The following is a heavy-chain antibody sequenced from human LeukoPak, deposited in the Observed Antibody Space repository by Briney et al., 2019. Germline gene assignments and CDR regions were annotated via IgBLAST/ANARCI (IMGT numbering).Heavy chain of an antibody. Sequence: PGRSLRLSCAASGFTFSSYGMHWVRQAPGKGLEWVAVISYDGSNKYYADSVKGRFTISRDNSKNTLYLQMNSLRAEDTAVYYCAKDGSDPLLDPQPDYWGQGTLVTVSS. V-gene: IGHV3-30*18. CDR2: ISYDGSNK. CDR3: AKDGSDPLLDPQPDY. CDR1: GFTFSSYG. J-gene: IGHJ4*02. D-gene: IGHD3-3*01.